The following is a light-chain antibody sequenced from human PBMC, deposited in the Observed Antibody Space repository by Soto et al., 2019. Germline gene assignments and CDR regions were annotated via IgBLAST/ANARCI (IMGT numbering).Light chain of an antibody. CDR2: GAS. Sequence: EIVLTQSPGTLSLSPGERATLSCRASQSVSSSYLAWYQQKPGQAPRLLIYGASSRATGIPDSFSGSGAGTDFTLTISTQEPEDFAVYYCQQYGSSLFTFGPGTQVDIK. V-gene: IGKV3-20*01. CDR1: QSVSSSY. CDR3: QQYGSSLFT. J-gene: IGKJ3*01.